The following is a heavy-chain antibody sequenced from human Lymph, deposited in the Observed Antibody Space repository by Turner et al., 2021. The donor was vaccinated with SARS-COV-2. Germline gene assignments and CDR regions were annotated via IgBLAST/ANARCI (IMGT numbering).Heavy chain of an antibody. CDR1: GFTFSSST. V-gene: IGHV3-21*01. J-gene: IGHJ4*02. Sequence: EVQLVESGGGLVKPGGSLRLSCAASGFTFSSSTMNWVRQAPGKGLEWVSSISSSSSYIYYADSVMGRFTISRDNAKNSLYLQMNSLRAEDTAVYYCARERYDSSGSESYYFYYWGQGTLVTVSS. CDR3: ARERYDSSGSESYYFYY. D-gene: IGHD3-22*01. CDR2: ISSSSSYI.